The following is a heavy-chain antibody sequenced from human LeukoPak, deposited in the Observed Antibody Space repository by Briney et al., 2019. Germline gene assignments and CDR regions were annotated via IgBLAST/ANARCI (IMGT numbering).Heavy chain of an antibody. D-gene: IGHD6-19*01. J-gene: IGHJ5*02. CDR1: GYTFTSYY. Sequence: ASVKVSCTASGYTFTSYYMHWVRQAPGQGLEWMGIINPSGGSTSYAQKFQGRVTMTRDTSTSTVYMELSSLRSEDTAVYYCATSPRYSSGWYSTWFDPWGQGTLVTVSS. CDR3: ATSPRYSSGWYSTWFDP. CDR2: INPSGGST. V-gene: IGHV1-46*01.